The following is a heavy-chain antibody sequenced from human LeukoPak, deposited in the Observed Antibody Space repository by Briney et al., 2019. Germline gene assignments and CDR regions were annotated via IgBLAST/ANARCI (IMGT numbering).Heavy chain of an antibody. CDR2: ISKDGSER. J-gene: IGHJ4*02. CDR3: SWSGEAD. Sequence: GGSLRLSCAASGFSFRSYWMTWVRRAPGKGLEWVADISKDGSERYYVDSVKGRFTISRDNAKNSISLQMNSLRVEDTAVYYCSWSGEADWGQGTLATVSS. V-gene: IGHV3-7*01. D-gene: IGHD3-3*01. CDR1: GFSFRSYW.